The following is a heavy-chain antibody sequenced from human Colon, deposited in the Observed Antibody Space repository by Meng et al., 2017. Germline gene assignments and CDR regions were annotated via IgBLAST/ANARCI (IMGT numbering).Heavy chain of an antibody. J-gene: IGHJ2*01. V-gene: IGHV4-59*11. CDR2: IYYSGTT. D-gene: IGHD6-13*01. CDR1: GDSISSHY. Sequence: GSLRLSCTVSGDSISSHYWSWIRQSPGKGLEWIGYIYYSGTTNYNPSLKSRVTISVDTSRNQYSLKLTSVTTADTAVYYCARDSSDRRFYVWGRGTLVTVSS. CDR3: ARDSSDRRFYV.